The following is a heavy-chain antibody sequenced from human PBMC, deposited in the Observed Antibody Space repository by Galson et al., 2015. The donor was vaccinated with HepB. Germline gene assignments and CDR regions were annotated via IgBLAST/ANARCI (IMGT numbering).Heavy chain of an antibody. D-gene: IGHD6-13*01. J-gene: IGHJ5*02. CDR2: ISSSSSTI. CDR1: GFTFSSYS. CDR3: ARDPRWYAEKVNWFDP. V-gene: IGHV3-48*02. Sequence: SLRLSCAASGFTFSSYSMNWVRQAPGKGLEWVSYISSSSSTIYYADSVKGRFTISRDNAKNSLYLQMNSLRDEDTAVYYCARDPRWYAEKVNWFDPWGQGTLVTVSS.